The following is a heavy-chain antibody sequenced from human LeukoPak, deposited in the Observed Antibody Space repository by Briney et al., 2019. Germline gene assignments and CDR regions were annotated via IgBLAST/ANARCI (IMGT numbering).Heavy chain of an antibody. J-gene: IGHJ4*02. Sequence: GGSLRLSCAASGFTFSSYAMTWVRQAPGKGLEWVSYISRSSVTIYYADSVKGRFTISRDNSKNTVFLQMNSLRAEDTAVYYCATVKRDCSGGSCYSYDYWGQGTLVTVSS. V-gene: IGHV3-23*01. CDR2: ISRSSVTI. CDR1: GFTFSSYA. CDR3: ATVKRDCSGGSCYSYDY. D-gene: IGHD2-15*01.